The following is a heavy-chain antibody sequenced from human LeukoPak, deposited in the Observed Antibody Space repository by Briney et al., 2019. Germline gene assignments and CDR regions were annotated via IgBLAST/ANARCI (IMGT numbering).Heavy chain of an antibody. CDR1: DDSFSSHY. D-gene: IGHD4-17*01. J-gene: IGHJ5*02. CDR2: ISYSGST. Sequence: SETLSLTCAVSDDSFSSHYWTWIRQPPGKGLEWIGYISYSGSTNYNPSLKSRVTISVDTSKNQFSLKLSSVTAADTAVYYCAQIRENWFDPWGQGTLVTVSS. CDR3: AQIRENWFDP. V-gene: IGHV4-59*08.